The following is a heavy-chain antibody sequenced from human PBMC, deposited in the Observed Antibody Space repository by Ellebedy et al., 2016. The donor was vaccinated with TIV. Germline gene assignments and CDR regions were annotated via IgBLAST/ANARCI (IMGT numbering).Heavy chain of an antibody. J-gene: IGHJ3*02. CDR2: ISGSGGNT. D-gene: IGHD4-23*01. Sequence: PGGSLRLSCATYGFTFSNSAIHWVRQAPGKGLEWVSSISGSGGNTYYAESVKGRFTISRDNSKDTLDLQVNSLRAEDTAVYYCARDPVGVGPAFDIWGQGTMVTVSS. V-gene: IGHV3-23*01. CDR3: ARDPVGVGPAFDI. CDR1: GFTFSNSA.